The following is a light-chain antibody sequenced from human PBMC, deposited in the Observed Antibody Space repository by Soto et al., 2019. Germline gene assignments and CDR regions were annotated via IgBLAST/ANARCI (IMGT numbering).Light chain of an antibody. CDR1: SSDVGGYNY. CDR3: CSSAGSSTYV. J-gene: IGLJ1*01. CDR2: DVS. V-gene: IGLV2-11*01. Sequence: QSALAQPRSVSGSPGQSVTISCTGTSSDVGGYNYVSWYQQHPGKAPKLMIYDVSKRPSGVPDRFSGSKSGNTASLTISGLQAEDEADYYCCSSAGSSTYVLGTATKVTV.